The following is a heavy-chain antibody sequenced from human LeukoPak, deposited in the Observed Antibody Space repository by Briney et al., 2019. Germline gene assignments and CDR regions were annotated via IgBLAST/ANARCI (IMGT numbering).Heavy chain of an antibody. CDR3: AREVSPTYYYDSSGWDI. Sequence: TLSLTCTVSGGSISSGGYYWSWIRQHPGKGLEWIGYIYYSGSTYYNPSLKSRVTISVGTSKNQFSLKLSSVTAADTAVYYCAREVSPTYYYDSSGWDIWGQGTMVTVSS. CDR2: IYYSGST. J-gene: IGHJ3*02. V-gene: IGHV4-31*03. CDR1: GGSISSGGYY. D-gene: IGHD3-22*01.